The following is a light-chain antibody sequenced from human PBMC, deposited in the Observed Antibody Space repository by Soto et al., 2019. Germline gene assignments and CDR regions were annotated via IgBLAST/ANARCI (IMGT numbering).Light chain of an antibody. Sequence: EVMLTQSPGTLSLSPGERATLSCRASQSVSSNYLAWYQQKSGQAPRLLIYGASNRATGIPDRFSGSGSGTAFTLTIRRLEPEDFAVYYCQQYDTSPRTFGQGPKVEFK. CDR3: QQYDTSPRT. J-gene: IGKJ1*01. CDR2: GAS. V-gene: IGKV3-20*01. CDR1: QSVSSNY.